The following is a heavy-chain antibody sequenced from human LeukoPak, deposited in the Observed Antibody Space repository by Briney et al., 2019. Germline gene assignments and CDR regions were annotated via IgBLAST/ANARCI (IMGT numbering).Heavy chain of an antibody. Sequence: PGGSLRLSCAASGFTFSSYAMSWVRQAPGKGLVWVSRINYDGSSTTYADSVKGRFTISRDNAKNTLYLQMNSLRAEDTAVYYCARVTHYFASGSLVIYYFDYWGQGTLVTVSS. V-gene: IGHV3-74*01. J-gene: IGHJ4*02. CDR3: ARVTHYFASGSLVIYYFDY. D-gene: IGHD3-10*01. CDR2: INYDGSST. CDR1: GFTFSSYA.